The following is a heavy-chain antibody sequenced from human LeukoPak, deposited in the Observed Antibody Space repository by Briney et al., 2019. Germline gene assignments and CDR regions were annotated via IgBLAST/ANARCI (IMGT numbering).Heavy chain of an antibody. J-gene: IGHJ4*02. D-gene: IGHD3-22*01. CDR2: INHSGST. CDR1: GGSFSGYY. Sequence: SETLSLTCAVYGGSFSGYYWSWTRQPPGKGLEWIGEINHSGSTNYNPSLKSRVTISVDTSKNQFSLKLSSVTAADTAVYYCARLRAYYYDSSGYYNFDFWGEGTLVTVSS. V-gene: IGHV4-34*01. CDR3: ARLRAYYYDSSGYYNFDF.